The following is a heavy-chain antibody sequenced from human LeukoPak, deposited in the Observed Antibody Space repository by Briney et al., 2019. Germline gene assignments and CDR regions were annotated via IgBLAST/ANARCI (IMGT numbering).Heavy chain of an antibody. CDR3: ARSGGFTDFWSGYYLGY. J-gene: IGHJ4*02. CDR2: IKEDGSEN. Sequence: GGSLRLSCAASGFTFKSYWMSWVRQAPGKGLEWVANIKEDGSENHYVDSLKGRFSISRDNAKNSLYLQMNSLRAEDTAVYYCARSGGFTDFWSGYYLGYWGQGTLVTVSS. V-gene: IGHV3-7*01. D-gene: IGHD3-3*01. CDR1: GFTFKSYW.